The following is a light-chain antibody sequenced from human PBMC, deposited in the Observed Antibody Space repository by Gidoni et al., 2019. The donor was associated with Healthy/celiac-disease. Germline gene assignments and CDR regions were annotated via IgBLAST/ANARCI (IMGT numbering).Light chain of an antibody. Sequence: DIKMTPSPSSLSASVGDTVTISCWASQIISNYLAWYQQKPGKVPKRLIYAASPLQSGVPSRFSGSESGTDFTITISSLQPEDVATYYCQKYNSGLTFGPGTKVDIK. CDR1: QIISNY. CDR2: AAS. CDR3: QKYNSGLT. V-gene: IGKV1-27*01. J-gene: IGKJ3*01.